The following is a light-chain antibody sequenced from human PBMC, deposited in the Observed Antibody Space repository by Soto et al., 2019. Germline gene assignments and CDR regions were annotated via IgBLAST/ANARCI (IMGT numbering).Light chain of an antibody. V-gene: IGLV1-44*01. CDR1: SSNIGSNT. Sequence: QSVLTQPPSASGTPGQRVTVSCSGSSSNIGSNTVIWYQQLPGTAPKLLIYTNNQRPSGVPDRFSGSKSGTSASLAISGLQSEDEADYYCAAWDDSLSGVVFGGGTQLTVL. CDR2: TNN. J-gene: IGLJ2*01. CDR3: AAWDDSLSGVV.